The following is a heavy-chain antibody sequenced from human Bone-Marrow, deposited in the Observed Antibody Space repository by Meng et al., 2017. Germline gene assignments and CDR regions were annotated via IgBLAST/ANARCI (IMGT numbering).Heavy chain of an antibody. J-gene: IGHJ4*02. CDR3: ARDNFWSGPDY. D-gene: IGHD3-3*01. CDR2: ISSSGSTI. Sequence: DVQCLGCGGGLKQAGGSVSLACAASGFSFSGHGMSWVGQARGKGLEWVSYISSSGSTIYYADSVKGRFTISRDNAKNSLYLQMNSLRAEDTAVYYCARDNFWSGPDYWGQGTLVTVSS. V-gene: IGHV3-48*04. CDR1: GFSFSGHG.